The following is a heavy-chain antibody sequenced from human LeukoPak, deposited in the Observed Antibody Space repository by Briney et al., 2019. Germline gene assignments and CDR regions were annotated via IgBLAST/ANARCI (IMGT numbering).Heavy chain of an antibody. CDR3: AAQYYYDSSGSYYFDY. V-gene: IGHV4-61*02. Sequence: SETLSLTRTVSGGSISSGSYYWSWIRQPAGKGLEWIGRIYTSGSTNYNPSLKSRVTISVDTSKNQFSLKLSSVTAADTAVYYCAAQYYYDSSGSYYFDYWGQGTLVTVSS. D-gene: IGHD3-22*01. J-gene: IGHJ4*02. CDR1: GGSISSGSYY. CDR2: IYTSGST.